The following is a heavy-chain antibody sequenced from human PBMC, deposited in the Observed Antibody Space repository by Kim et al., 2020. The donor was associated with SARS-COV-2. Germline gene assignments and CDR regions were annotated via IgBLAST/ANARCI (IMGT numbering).Heavy chain of an antibody. V-gene: IGHV1-3*01. Sequence: ASVKVSCKASGYSFTTHDMHWVRQAPGERLEWMGWISGGNGNTRYSQKFQDRVTFTRDTSATTAHMELTSLTSEDTAVYYCARTIYGDYGAYWGQGTLVT. CDR2: ISGGNGNT. J-gene: IGHJ4*02. CDR3: ARTIYGDYGAY. D-gene: IGHD4-17*01. CDR1: GYSFTTHD.